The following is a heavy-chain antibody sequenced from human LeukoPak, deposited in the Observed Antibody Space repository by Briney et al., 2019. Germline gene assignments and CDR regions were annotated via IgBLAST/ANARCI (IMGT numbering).Heavy chain of an antibody. D-gene: IGHD3-22*01. Sequence: GGSLRLSCAASGFTFSSYAMSWVRQAPGKGLEWVSAISGSGGSTYYADSVKGRFTISRDNSKNTLYLQMNSPRAEDTAVYYCADSSGYYRDAFDIWGQGTMVTVSS. V-gene: IGHV3-23*01. CDR1: GFTFSSYA. CDR2: ISGSGGST. J-gene: IGHJ3*02. CDR3: ADSSGYYRDAFDI.